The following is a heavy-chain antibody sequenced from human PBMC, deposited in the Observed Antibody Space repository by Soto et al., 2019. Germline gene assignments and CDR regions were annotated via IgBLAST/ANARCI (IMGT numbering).Heavy chain of an antibody. CDR1: GGSFSGYY. V-gene: IGHV4-34*01. D-gene: IGHD6-13*01. CDR3: AIIESAAAGSLSGSYYSVDV. J-gene: IGHJ6*02. Sequence: PSETLSLTCAVYGGSFSGYYWSWIRQPPGKGLEWIGEINHSGSTNYNPSLKSRVTISVDTSKNQFSLRLSSVTAADTAVYYCAIIESAAAGSLSGSYYSVDVWGQGTMVTVSS. CDR2: INHSGST.